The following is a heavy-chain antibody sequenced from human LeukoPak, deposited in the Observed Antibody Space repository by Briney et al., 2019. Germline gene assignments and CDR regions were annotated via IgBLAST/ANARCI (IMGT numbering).Heavy chain of an antibody. D-gene: IGHD1-26*01. Sequence: SETLSLTCTVYGGSFSGYYWTWIRQPPGKGLEWIGEINHSGSTNYNPSLKSRVTISVDMSKNQFSLKLSSVTAADTAVYYCARVTVGALDYWGQGTLVTVSS. CDR2: INHSGST. CDR3: ARVTVGALDY. V-gene: IGHV4-34*01. J-gene: IGHJ4*02. CDR1: GGSFSGYY.